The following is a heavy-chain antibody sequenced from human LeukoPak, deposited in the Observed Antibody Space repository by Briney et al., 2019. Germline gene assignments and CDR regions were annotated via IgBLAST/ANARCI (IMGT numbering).Heavy chain of an antibody. V-gene: IGHV3-21*01. J-gene: IGHJ3*02. D-gene: IGHD2-15*01. CDR1: GFAFSSYS. Sequence: GGSLRLSCAASGFAFSSYSMNWVRQAPGKGLEWVSSISSSSSYIYYADSVKGRFTISRDNAKNSLYLQMNSLRAEDTAVYYCARVSGVSPAGAFDIWGQGTMVTVSS. CDR3: ARVSGVSPAGAFDI. CDR2: ISSSSSYI.